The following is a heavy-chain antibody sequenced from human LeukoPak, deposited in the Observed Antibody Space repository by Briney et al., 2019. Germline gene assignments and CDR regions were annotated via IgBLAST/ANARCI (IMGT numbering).Heavy chain of an antibody. Sequence: GGSLRLSCAASGFTFTTYWMRWMRQAPGKGLQWVANIKHDGSEQYYVDSVKGRFTISRDNAKNPLFLQMNSLGVEDTAVYYCKSGGAAPGSFDYWGHGALVTVSS. CDR3: KSGGAAPGSFDY. CDR2: IKHDGSEQ. V-gene: IGHV3-7*01. D-gene: IGHD1-26*01. J-gene: IGHJ4*01. CDR1: GFTFTTYW.